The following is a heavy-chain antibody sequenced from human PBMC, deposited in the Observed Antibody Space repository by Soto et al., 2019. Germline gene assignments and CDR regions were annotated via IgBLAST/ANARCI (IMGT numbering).Heavy chain of an antibody. J-gene: IGHJ4*02. V-gene: IGHV3-30*18. CDR2: ISYDGSNK. CDR1: GFTFSSYG. Sequence: GGSLRLSCAASGFTFSSYGMHWVRQAPGKGLEWVAVISYDGSNKYYADSVKGRFTISRDNSKNTLYLQMNSLRAEDTAVYYCAKSYSSSWYANPGFDYWGQGTLVTVSS. D-gene: IGHD6-13*01. CDR3: AKSYSSSWYANPGFDY.